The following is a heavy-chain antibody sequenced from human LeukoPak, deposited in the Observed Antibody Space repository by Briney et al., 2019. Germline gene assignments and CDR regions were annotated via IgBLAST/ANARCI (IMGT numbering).Heavy chain of an antibody. Sequence: GGSLRLPCVASGFTFSSHGMHWVRQAPGKGLEWVAVIWYDGSHRYYPDSVKGRFTISRDNSKNTLFLQMDSLRVDDTAVYYCVRDNAAADGALDYWGQGSLVTVSS. CDR1: GFTFSSHG. V-gene: IGHV3-33*01. D-gene: IGHD5-24*01. CDR3: VRDNAAADGALDY. CDR2: IWYDGSHR. J-gene: IGHJ4*02.